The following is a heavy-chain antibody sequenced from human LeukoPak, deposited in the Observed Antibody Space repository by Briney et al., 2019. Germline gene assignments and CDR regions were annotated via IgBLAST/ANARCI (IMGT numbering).Heavy chain of an antibody. CDR3: ARDPVSTSYYRGYNWFDP. D-gene: IGHD1-26*01. CDR1: GYTFTSYG. V-gene: IGHV1-18*01. CDR2: ISAYNGNT. J-gene: IGHJ5*02. Sequence: ASVKVSCKASGYTFTSYGISWVRQAPGQGLEWMGWISAYNGNTNYAQKLQGRVTMTTDTSTSTAYMELRSLRSDDTAVYYCARDPVSTSYYRGYNWFDPWGQGTLVTVSS.